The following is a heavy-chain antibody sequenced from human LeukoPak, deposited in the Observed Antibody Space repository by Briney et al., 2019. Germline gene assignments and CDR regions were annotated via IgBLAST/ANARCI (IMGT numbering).Heavy chain of an antibody. V-gene: IGHV1-46*01. CDR2: VNPSGGST. Sequence: ASVKVSCKASGYTFTSYYLHWVRQAPGQGLEWMGMVNPSGGSTSYAQKFQGRVTMTRDTSTTTVYMELSSLRSDDTAVFYCARRHKHYYQIYYSGQGTLVTVSS. J-gene: IGHJ4*02. CDR1: GYTFTSYY. CDR3: ARRHKHYYQIYY. D-gene: IGHD1-26*01.